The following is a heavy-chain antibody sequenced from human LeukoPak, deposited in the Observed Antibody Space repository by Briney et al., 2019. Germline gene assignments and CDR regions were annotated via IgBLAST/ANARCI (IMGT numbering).Heavy chain of an antibody. CDR1: GYTFTGYY. Sequence: ASVKVPCKASGYTFTGYYMHWVRQAPGQGLEWMGWINPNSGGTNYAQKCQGRVTMTRDTSISTAYMELSRLRSDDTAVYYCASDLLYYDFWSGYYPPGGVYGMDVWGQGTTVTVSS. CDR2: INPNSGGT. V-gene: IGHV1-2*02. D-gene: IGHD3-3*01. J-gene: IGHJ6*02. CDR3: ASDLLYYDFWSGYYPPGGVYGMDV.